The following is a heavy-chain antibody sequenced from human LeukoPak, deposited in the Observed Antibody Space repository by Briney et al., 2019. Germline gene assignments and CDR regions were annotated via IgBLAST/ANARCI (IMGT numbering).Heavy chain of an antibody. CDR3: AHRLLSVQLERRAPGAFDI. Sequence: ESGPTLVNPTQTLTLTCTFSGFSLSTSGVGVGWIRQPPGKALEWLALIYWDDDKRYSPSLKSRLTITKDTSKNQVVLTMTNMDPVDTATYYCAHRLLSVQLERRAPGAFDIWGQGTMVTVSS. V-gene: IGHV2-5*02. D-gene: IGHD1-1*01. J-gene: IGHJ3*02. CDR1: GFSLSTSGVG. CDR2: IYWDDDK.